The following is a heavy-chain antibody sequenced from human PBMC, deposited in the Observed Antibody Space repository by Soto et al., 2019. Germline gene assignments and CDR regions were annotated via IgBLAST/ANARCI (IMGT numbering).Heavy chain of an antibody. CDR3: ALGASTKPPPGYYYYGIDV. D-gene: IGHD3-16*01. V-gene: IGHV1-2*04. Sequence: ASVKVSCKASGYTFTGYYMHWVRQAPGQGLEWMGWINPNSGGTNYAQKFQGWVTMTRDTSISTAYMELSRLRSDDTAVYYCALGASTKPPPGYYYYGIDVWGQGTTVTVS. J-gene: IGHJ6*02. CDR1: GYTFTGYY. CDR2: INPNSGGT.